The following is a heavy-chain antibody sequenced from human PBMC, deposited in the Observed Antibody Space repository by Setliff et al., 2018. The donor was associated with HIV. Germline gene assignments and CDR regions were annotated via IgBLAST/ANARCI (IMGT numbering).Heavy chain of an antibody. Sequence: SETLSLTCTVSGGSINSSNYYWGWIRQPPGKGLEWIGSIYHSGSAYYNPSLKSRPTISVDTSKNQFSLKLSSVTAADTAVYYCARFRVERRLSNWFDPWGQGTLVTVSS. CDR1: GGSINSSNYY. V-gene: IGHV4-39*07. J-gene: IGHJ5*02. CDR2: IYHSGSA. CDR3: ARFRVERRLSNWFDP. D-gene: IGHD1-1*01.